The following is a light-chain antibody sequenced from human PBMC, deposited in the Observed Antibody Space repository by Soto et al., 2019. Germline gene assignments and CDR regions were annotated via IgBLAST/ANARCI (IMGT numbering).Light chain of an antibody. V-gene: IGKV3-11*01. CDR2: DAS. Sequence: ETVLTQSPATLSLSPGERATLSCRASQSVSTFLAWYQQKPGQAPRLLIYDASKRATGIPARFSGSGSGTDFTLTISSLEPEDSAVYYCQQRTNWLTFGGGTKVEIK. CDR3: QQRTNWLT. J-gene: IGKJ4*01. CDR1: QSVSTF.